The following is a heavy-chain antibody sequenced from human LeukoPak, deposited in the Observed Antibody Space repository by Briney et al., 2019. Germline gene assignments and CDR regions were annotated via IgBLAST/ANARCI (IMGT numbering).Heavy chain of an antibody. D-gene: IGHD6-19*01. CDR2: IYYSGST. CDR3: ARIPQQWLFDY. V-gene: IGHV4-61*05. Sequence: SETLSLTCTVSGGSISSSSYYWGWIRQPPGKGLEWIAYIYYSGSTNYNPSLKSRVTISVDTSKNQVSLKLSSVTAADTAVYYCARIPQQWLFDYWGQGTLVTVSS. CDR1: GGSISSSSYY. J-gene: IGHJ4*02.